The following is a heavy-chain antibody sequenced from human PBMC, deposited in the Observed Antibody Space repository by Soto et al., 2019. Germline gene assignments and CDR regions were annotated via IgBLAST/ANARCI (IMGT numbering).Heavy chain of an antibody. CDR3: AKYPAVTTKGFDY. Sequence: GGSLRLSCAASGFIFSNYVMSWVRQAPGKGLEWVSGISNSGGSTYYADSVKGRFTISRDNSKNTLYLQMNSLRAEDTAIYYCAKYPAVTTKGFDYWGQGALVPVSS. CDR1: GFIFSNYV. J-gene: IGHJ4*02. D-gene: IGHD5-12*01. CDR2: ISNSGGST. V-gene: IGHV3-23*01.